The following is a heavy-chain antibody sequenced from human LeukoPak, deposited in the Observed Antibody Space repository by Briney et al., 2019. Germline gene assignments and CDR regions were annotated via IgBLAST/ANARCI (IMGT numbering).Heavy chain of an antibody. CDR2: ISGSGGST. D-gene: IGHD6-13*01. CDR3: AARYSSNWSYYFDY. J-gene: IGHJ4*02. V-gene: IGHV3-23*01. Sequence: ISGSGGSTYNADSVKGRFTISRDNSKNTLYLQMNSLRADDTAVYYCAARYSSNWSYYFDYWGQGTLVTVSS.